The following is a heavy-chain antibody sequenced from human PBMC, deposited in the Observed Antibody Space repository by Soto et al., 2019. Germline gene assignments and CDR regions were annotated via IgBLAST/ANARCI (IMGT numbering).Heavy chain of an antibody. Sequence: QVQLVQSGAEVKKPGASVKVSCKASGYTFTSYGISWVRQAPGQGLEWMGWISAYNGNTNYAQKLQGRVTMTTDTATRTAYMVLRSRRSDDTAVDYCGRQLGGGNSGYTFDIWGQGTMVTVSS. J-gene: IGHJ3*02. CDR2: ISAYNGNT. CDR1: GYTFTSYG. D-gene: IGHD2-21*02. CDR3: GRQLGGGNSGYTFDI. V-gene: IGHV1-18*01.